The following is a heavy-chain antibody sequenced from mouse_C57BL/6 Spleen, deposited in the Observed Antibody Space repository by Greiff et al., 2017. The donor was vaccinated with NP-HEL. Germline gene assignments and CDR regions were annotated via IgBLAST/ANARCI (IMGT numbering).Heavy chain of an antibody. Sequence: EVKLQESGAELVKPGASVKLSCTASGFNIKDYYMHWVKQRTEQGLEWIGRIDPEDGETKYAPKFQGKATITADTSSNTAYLQLGSLTSEDTAVYYCARGGGSSPYFDYWGQGTTLTVSS. CDR3: ARGGGSSPYFDY. V-gene: IGHV14-2*01. CDR1: GFNIKDYY. CDR2: IDPEDGET. J-gene: IGHJ2*01. D-gene: IGHD1-1*01.